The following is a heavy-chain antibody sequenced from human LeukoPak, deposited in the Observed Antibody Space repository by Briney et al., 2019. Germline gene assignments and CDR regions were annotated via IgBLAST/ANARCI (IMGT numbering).Heavy chain of an antibody. V-gene: IGHV4-4*02. Sequence: SGTLSLTCVVSGGPISSNNWWSWIRQSPGQGLEWIGEIHHSGRTIYNPSLKSRVTISVDKPKSQFSLNVTSVAAADTAVYYCARDGTWSGSPGMDVWGQGTMVTVSS. D-gene: IGHD3-3*01. CDR2: IHHSGRT. CDR1: GGPISSNNW. J-gene: IGHJ6*02. CDR3: ARDGTWSGSPGMDV.